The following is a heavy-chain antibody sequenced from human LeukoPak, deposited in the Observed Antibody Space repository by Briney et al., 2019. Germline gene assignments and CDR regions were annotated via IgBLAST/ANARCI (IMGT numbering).Heavy chain of an antibody. J-gene: IGHJ1*01. CDR1: GFTFSSYG. Sequence: GRSLRLSCAASGFTFSSYGMHWVRQAPGKGLEWVAVISYDGSNKYYADSVKGRFTISRDNSKNTLYLQMNSLRAEDTAVYYCARDLDGDYAGDFQHWGQGTLVTVSS. CDR2: ISYDGSNK. D-gene: IGHD4-17*01. V-gene: IGHV3-30*03. CDR3: ARDLDGDYAGDFQH.